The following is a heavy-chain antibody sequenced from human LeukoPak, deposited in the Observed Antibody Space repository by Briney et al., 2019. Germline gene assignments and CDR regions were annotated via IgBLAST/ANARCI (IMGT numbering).Heavy chain of an antibody. CDR1: GFTFSAFG. CDR3: ARDPDDYGDYELGY. J-gene: IGHJ4*02. CDR2: IPYDGSDK. V-gene: IGHV3-30*19. Sequence: SGGSLRLSCAASGFTFSAFGMHWVRQAPGKGLEWVTFIPYDGSDKYYADSVKGRFTISRDNSKNTLYLQMNSLRAEDTAVYYCARDPDDYGDYELGYWGQGTLVTVSS. D-gene: IGHD4-17*01.